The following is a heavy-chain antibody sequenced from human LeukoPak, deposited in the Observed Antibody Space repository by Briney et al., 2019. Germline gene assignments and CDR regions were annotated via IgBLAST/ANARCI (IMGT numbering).Heavy chain of an antibody. CDR3: ARDKEAGCSSTSCFALDY. Sequence: PGGSLRLSCAASGFTFSSYAMSWVRQAPGKGLEWVSAISGSGGSTYYANSVKGRFTISRDNSKNTLYLQMGSLRAEDMAVYYCARDKEAGCSSTSCFALDYWGQGTLVTVSS. CDR1: GFTFSSYA. V-gene: IGHV3-23*01. CDR2: ISGSGGST. D-gene: IGHD2-2*01. J-gene: IGHJ4*02.